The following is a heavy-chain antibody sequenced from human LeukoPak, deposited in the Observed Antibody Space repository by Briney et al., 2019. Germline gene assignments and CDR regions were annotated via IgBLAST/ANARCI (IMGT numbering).Heavy chain of an antibody. CDR3: ARIRRGWSQNWDY. V-gene: IGHV3-7*01. CDR1: GFTFSSYS. D-gene: IGHD6-19*01. J-gene: IGHJ4*02. Sequence: PGGSLRLSCAASGFTFSSYSMNWVRQPPGNGLEWVANIKQDGSEKYYVDSVKGRFTISRDNAKNSLYLQMNSLRAEDTAVYYCARIRRGWSQNWDYWGQGTLVTVSS. CDR2: IKQDGSEK.